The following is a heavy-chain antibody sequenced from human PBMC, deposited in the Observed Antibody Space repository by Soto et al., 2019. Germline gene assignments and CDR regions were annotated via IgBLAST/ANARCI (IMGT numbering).Heavy chain of an antibody. V-gene: IGHV1-46*01. D-gene: IGHD4-17*01. Sequence: ASVKVSCTASGYTFTSYFMHWVRQAPGQGLEWMGIINPSGGSTSYAQKFQGRVTITADKSTSTAYMELSSLRSEDTAVYYCARSRQGYGDYAIDYWGQGTLVTVSS. CDR1: GYTFTSYF. CDR2: INPSGGST. J-gene: IGHJ4*02. CDR3: ARSRQGYGDYAIDY.